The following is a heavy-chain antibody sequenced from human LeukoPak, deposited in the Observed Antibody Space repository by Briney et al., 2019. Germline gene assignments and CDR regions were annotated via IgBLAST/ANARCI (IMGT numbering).Heavy chain of an antibody. CDR3: ARDWRAGYCSSTSCGMDV. CDR2: IYSGGST. Sequence: GGSLRLSCAASGFTVSSNYMSWVRQAPGKGLEWVSVIYSGGSTYYADSVKGRFTISRDNSKNTLYLQMNSLRAEDTAVYYCARDWRAGYCSSTSCGMDVWGQATTVTVSS. J-gene: IGHJ6*02. CDR1: GFTVSSNY. D-gene: IGHD2-2*01. V-gene: IGHV3-66*01.